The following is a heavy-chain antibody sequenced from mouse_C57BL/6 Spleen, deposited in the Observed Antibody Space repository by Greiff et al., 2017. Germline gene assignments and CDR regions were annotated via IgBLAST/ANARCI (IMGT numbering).Heavy chain of an antibody. J-gene: IGHJ3*01. CDR1: GFTFSSYA. CDR3: AREGYSNPWFAY. Sequence: EVQGVESGGGLVKPGGSLKLSCAASGFTFSSYAMSWVRQTPEKRLEWVATISDGGSYTYYPDNVKGRFTISRDNAKNNLYLQMSHLKSEVTAMYYCAREGYSNPWFAYWGQGTLVTVSA. CDR2: ISDGGSYT. V-gene: IGHV5-4*01. D-gene: IGHD2-5*01.